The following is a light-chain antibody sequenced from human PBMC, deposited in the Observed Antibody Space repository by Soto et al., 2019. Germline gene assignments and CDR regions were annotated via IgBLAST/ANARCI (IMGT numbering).Light chain of an antibody. V-gene: IGKV3-15*01. CDR2: GAS. J-gene: IGKJ5*01. CDR3: QQYNNWPLSA. Sequence: IVVTQARKTLSVSPGKRATLSCRASQSVSSNLAWYQQKPGQAPRLLIYGASTRATGIPARFSGSGSGTEFTLTICSLQSADFAVYYCQQYNNWPLSAFAQGTRLEIK. CDR1: QSVSSN.